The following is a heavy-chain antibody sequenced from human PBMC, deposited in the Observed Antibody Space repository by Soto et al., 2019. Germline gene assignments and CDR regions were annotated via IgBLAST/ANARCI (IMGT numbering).Heavy chain of an antibody. CDR2: ISYDGSNK. J-gene: IGHJ4*02. Sequence: QVQLVESGGGVVQPGRSLRLSCAASGFTFSSYGMHWVRQAPGKGLEWVAVISYDGSNKYYADSVKGRFTISRDNSMNTLYLQRNSLRAEDTAVYYCAKDRYDSQTPGVDYWGQGTLVTVSS. V-gene: IGHV3-30*18. CDR3: AKDRYDSQTPGVDY. D-gene: IGHD3-22*01. CDR1: GFTFSSYG.